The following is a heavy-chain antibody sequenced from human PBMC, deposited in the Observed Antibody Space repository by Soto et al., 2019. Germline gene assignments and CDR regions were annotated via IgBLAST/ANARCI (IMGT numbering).Heavy chain of an antibody. CDR1: GGSFSGYY. V-gene: IGHV4-34*01. Sequence: SETLSLTCAFYGGSFSGYYWSWIRQPPGKGLEWIGEINHSGSTNYNPSLKSRVTISVDTSKNQFSLKLSSVTAADTAVYYCARAEPWNCSGGSCFSNNWFDPWGQGTLVTVSS. CDR3: ARAEPWNCSGGSCFSNNWFDP. J-gene: IGHJ5*02. CDR2: INHSGST. D-gene: IGHD2-15*01.